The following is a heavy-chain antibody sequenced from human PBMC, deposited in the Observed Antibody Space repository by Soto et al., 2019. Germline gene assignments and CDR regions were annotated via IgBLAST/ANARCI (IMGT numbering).Heavy chain of an antibody. V-gene: IGHV3-23*01. D-gene: IGHD1-26*01. CDR3: AKAGSGSYLRFDY. CDR1: GFTFSSYA. J-gene: IGHJ4*02. CDR2: ISGSGGST. Sequence: EVQLLESGGGLVQPGGSLRLSCAASGFTFSSYAMSWVRQAPGKGLEWVSAISGSGGSTYYADSVKGRFIISRENSKNTLYLQMNSLRAEDTAVYYCAKAGSGSYLRFDYWGQGTLVTVSS.